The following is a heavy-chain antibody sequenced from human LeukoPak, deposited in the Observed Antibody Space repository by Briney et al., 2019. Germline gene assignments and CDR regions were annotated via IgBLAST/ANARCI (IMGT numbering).Heavy chain of an antibody. CDR1: GFTFSSYR. D-gene: IGHD3-22*01. CDR2: ISSSSSYI. Sequence: PGGSLRLSCTASGFTFSSYRMNWVRQAPGKGLQWVSSISSSSSYIYYADSVKGRFTISRDDAKNSLYLQMNSLRAEDTAVYYCASTDSSGYYYHWGQGTLVTVSS. V-gene: IGHV3-21*03. J-gene: IGHJ5*02. CDR3: ASTDSSGYYYH.